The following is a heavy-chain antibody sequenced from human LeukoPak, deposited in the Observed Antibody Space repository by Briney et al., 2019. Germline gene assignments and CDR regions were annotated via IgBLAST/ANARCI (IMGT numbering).Heavy chain of an antibody. V-gene: IGHV3-21*01. J-gene: IGHJ3*02. CDR2: ISSSSSYI. D-gene: IGHD3-10*01. Sequence: GGSLRLSCAASGFTFSSYSMNWVRQAPGKGLEWVSSISSSSSYIYYADSVKGRFTISRDNAKNSLYLQMNSLRAEDTAVYYCAREGGYGSVRYYKGGDAFDIWGQGTMVTVSS. CDR1: GFTFSSYS. CDR3: AREGGYGSVRYYKGGDAFDI.